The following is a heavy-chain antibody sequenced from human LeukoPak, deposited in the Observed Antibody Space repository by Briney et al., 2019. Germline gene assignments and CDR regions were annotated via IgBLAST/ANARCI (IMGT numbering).Heavy chain of an antibody. CDR3: ARWDYYDSSGYYQPYYFDY. CDR1: GFTFSSYA. CDR2: ISYDGSNK. V-gene: IGHV3-30-3*01. Sequence: PGRSLRLSCAASGFTFSSYAMHWVRQAPGKGLEWVAVISYDGSNKYYADSVKGRFTISRDNSKNTLYLQMNSLRAEDTAVYYCARWDYYDSSGYYQPYYFDYWGQGTLVTVSS. D-gene: IGHD3-22*01. J-gene: IGHJ4*02.